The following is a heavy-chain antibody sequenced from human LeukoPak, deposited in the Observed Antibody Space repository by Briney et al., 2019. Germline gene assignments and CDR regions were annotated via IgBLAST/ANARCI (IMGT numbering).Heavy chain of an antibody. D-gene: IGHD3-10*01. CDR3: AKHYYGSGSYDY. CDR2: ISGSGGST. Sequence: PGGSLRLSCAASGFTFSSYAMSWVRQAPGKGLEWVSAISGSGGSTYYADSVKGRFTISRDNSKNTLYLQINSLRAEDTAVYYCAKHYYGSGSYDYWGQGTLVTVSS. V-gene: IGHV3-23*01. CDR1: GFTFSSYA. J-gene: IGHJ4*02.